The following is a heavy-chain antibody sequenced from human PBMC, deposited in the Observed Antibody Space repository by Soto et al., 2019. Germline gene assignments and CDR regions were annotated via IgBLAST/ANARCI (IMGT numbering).Heavy chain of an antibody. J-gene: IGHJ4*02. CDR3: ARYYYDSSAFDY. V-gene: IGHV4-39*01. CDR2: IYYSGST. CDR1: GGSISSGGYY. Sequence: SETLSLTCTVSGGSISSGGYYWGWIRQPPGKGLEWIGSIYYSGSTYYNPSLKSRVTISVDTSKNQFSLKLSSVIAADTAVYYCARYYYDSSAFDYWGQGTLVTVS. D-gene: IGHD3-22*01.